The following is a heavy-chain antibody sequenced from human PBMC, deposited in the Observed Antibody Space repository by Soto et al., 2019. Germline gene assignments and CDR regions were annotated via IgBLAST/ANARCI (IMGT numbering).Heavy chain of an antibody. CDR3: VRRGPVRFGELSDYYYYMDV. CDR2: IYYSGST. V-gene: IGHV4-59*08. CDR1: GGSISSYY. Sequence: SETLSLTCTVSGGSISSYYWSWIRQPPGKGLEWIGYIYYSGSTNYNPSLKSRVTISVDTSKNQFSLKLSSVTAADTAVYYCVRRGPVRFGELSDYYYYMDVWGKGTTVTVSS. J-gene: IGHJ6*03. D-gene: IGHD3-10*01.